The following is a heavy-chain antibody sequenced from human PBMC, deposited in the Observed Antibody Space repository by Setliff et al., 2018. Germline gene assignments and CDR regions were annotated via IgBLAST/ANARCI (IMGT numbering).Heavy chain of an antibody. CDR1: SGSFSGYY. CDR2: INHSGST. Sequence: SETLSLTCAVYSGSFSGYYWSWIRQPPGKGLEWIGEINHSGSTNYNPSLKSRVTISVDTSKNQFSLKLSSVTAADTAVYYCARAPLQPAERTFDRWGPGTLVTVSS. CDR3: ARAPLQPAERTFDR. J-gene: IGHJ4*02. V-gene: IGHV4-34*01.